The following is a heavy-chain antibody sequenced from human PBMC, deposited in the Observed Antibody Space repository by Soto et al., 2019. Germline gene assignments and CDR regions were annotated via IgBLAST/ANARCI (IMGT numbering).Heavy chain of an antibody. CDR2: IFDSGST. J-gene: IGHJ2*01. CDR3: AREIMPLTNDWYFDL. CDR1: GGSVSGGVHS. Sequence: QVQLQEPGPGLVKPSETLSLTCTVSGGSVSGGVHSWRWIRHHPGKGLEWIGHIFDSGSTYYNPSLKSRLTISVDTSKNQFSLRLSSVTAADTAVYYCAREIMPLTNDWYFDLWGRGTLVTVSS. V-gene: IGHV4-30-4*01. D-gene: IGHD2-8*01.